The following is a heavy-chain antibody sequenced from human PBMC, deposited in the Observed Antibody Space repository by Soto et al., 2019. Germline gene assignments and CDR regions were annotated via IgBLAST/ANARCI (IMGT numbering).Heavy chain of an antibody. CDR1: GGSISGYY. CDR3: AMTVTTLYNRFGP. J-gene: IGHJ5*02. V-gene: IGHV4-59*08. D-gene: IGHD4-4*01. CDR2: VYYSGST. Sequence: QVQLQESGPGLVKPSETLSLTCTVSGGSISGYYWSWIRQSPEKGLEWIGHVYYSGSTKYNPSLSSRVTISVDMSKNQYSLNRRSVTAADTAVYYRAMTVTTLYNRFGPWGQGSLVTVSS.